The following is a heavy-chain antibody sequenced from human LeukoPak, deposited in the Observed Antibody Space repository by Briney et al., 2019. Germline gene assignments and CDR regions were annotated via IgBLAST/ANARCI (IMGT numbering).Heavy chain of an antibody. V-gene: IGHV3-30*04. Sequence: GGSLRLSCAASTFTFSSYAMHWVRQAPGKGLEWVTVISSDGSNKYYADSVKGRFTISRDNSKNTLDLQMNSLRAEDTAVYYCARALIGYYFDYWGQGTLVTVSS. CDR2: ISSDGSNK. CDR1: TFTFSSYA. CDR3: ARALIGYYFDY. D-gene: IGHD2-8*01. J-gene: IGHJ4*02.